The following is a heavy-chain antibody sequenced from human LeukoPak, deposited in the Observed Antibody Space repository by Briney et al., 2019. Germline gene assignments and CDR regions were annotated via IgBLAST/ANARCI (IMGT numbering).Heavy chain of an antibody. D-gene: IGHD1-26*01. CDR1: GFTFSSYG. CDR3: ARDAAGIVGATPLDY. CDR2: IWYDGSNK. J-gene: IGHJ4*02. V-gene: IGHV3-33*01. Sequence: GRSLRLSCAASGFTFSSYGMHWVRQAPGKGLEWVAVIWYDGSNKYYADSVKGRFTISRDNSKNTLYLQMNSLRAEDTAVYYCARDAAGIVGATPLDYWGQGILVTVSS.